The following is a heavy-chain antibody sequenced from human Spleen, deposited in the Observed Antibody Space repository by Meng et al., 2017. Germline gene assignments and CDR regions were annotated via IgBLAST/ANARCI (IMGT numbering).Heavy chain of an antibody. Sequence: SETLSLTCTVSGGSIGGYYWSWIRRPPGKGLEWIGYIYYTGSSNYSPSLKSRVTISVDTSKNQFSLKLSSVTAADTAVYYCARPIIAAAGKPYGMDVWGQGTTVTVSS. J-gene: IGHJ6*02. CDR1: GGSIGGYY. D-gene: IGHD6-13*01. CDR2: IYYTGSS. V-gene: IGHV4-59*12. CDR3: ARPIIAAAGKPYGMDV.